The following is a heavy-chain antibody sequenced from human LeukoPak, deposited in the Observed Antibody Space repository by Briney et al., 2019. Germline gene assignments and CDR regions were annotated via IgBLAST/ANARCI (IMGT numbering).Heavy chain of an antibody. Sequence: GGSLRLSCAASGFTFSNFAMSWVRQAPGKGLEWVSAAGTGSDTSYADSVKGRFTISRDNSKNTLYLQVNSLGAENTAVYYCAKEGSGRRVAFDSWGQGTLVTVSS. V-gene: IGHV3-23*01. CDR1: GFTFSNFA. D-gene: IGHD5/OR15-5a*01. CDR3: AKEGSGRRVAFDS. J-gene: IGHJ4*02. CDR2: AGTGSDT.